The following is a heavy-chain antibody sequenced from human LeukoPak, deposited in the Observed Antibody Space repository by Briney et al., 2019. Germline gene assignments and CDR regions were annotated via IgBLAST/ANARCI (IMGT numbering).Heavy chain of an antibody. CDR1: GFTFSTYS. J-gene: IGHJ4*02. D-gene: IGHD6-19*01. Sequence: GGSLRLSCVASGFTFSTYSMNWVRQAPGKGLEWVSYISGTSNTIYYADSVKGRFTISRENAKNSLYLQVNSLRAEDTAIYYCARDLGSYTSGWYMGFDYWGQGTLVTVSS. V-gene: IGHV3-48*01. CDR3: ARDLGSYTSGWYMGFDY. CDR2: ISGTSNTI.